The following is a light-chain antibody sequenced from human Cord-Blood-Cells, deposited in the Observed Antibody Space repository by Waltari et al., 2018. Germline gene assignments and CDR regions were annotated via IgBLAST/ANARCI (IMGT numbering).Light chain of an antibody. Sequence: LSLSPGERATLSCRASQSVSSYLAWYQQKPGQAPRLLINDASNRATGIPARFSGSGSGTDFTLTISSLEPEDFAVYYCQQRSNWPPWTFGQGTKVEIK. J-gene: IGKJ1*01. V-gene: IGKV3-11*01. CDR3: QQRSNWPPWT. CDR1: QSVSSY. CDR2: DAS.